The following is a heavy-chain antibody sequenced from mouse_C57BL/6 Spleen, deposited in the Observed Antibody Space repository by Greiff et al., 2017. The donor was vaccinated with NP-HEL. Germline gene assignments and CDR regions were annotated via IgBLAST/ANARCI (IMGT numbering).Heavy chain of an antibody. CDR1: GFTFSDYY. Sequence: EVMLVESEGGLVQPGSSMKLSCTASGFTFSDYYMAWVRQVPEKGLEWVANIKYDGSSTYYLDSLKSRFIISRDNAKNILYLQMSSLKSEDTATYYCAREGDYYGSGVYFDYWGQGTTLTVSS. J-gene: IGHJ2*01. V-gene: IGHV5-16*01. CDR3: AREGDYYGSGVYFDY. CDR2: IKYDGSST. D-gene: IGHD1-1*01.